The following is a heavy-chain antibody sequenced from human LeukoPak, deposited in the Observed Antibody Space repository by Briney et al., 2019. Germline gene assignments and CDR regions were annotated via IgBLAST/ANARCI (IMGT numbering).Heavy chain of an antibody. CDR2: IGAKGLGT. J-gene: IGHJ3*02. CDR1: GFTFDTYG. D-gene: IGHD1-26*01. Sequence: PGGSLRLSCVGSGFTFDTYGMSWVRQAPGQGLEWVSGIGAKGLGTSYAASVKGRFTISRDNSKKTLSLHMDSLRAEDTAIYYCAKDFTIVDAFDMWGLGSTVIVSS. V-gene: IGHV3-23*01. CDR3: AKDFTIVDAFDM.